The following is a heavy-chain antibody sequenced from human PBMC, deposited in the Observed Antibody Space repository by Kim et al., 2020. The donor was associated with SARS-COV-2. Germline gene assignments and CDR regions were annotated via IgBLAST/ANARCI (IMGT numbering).Heavy chain of an antibody. Sequence: SETLSLTCTVSGGSISSSSYYWGWIRQPPGKGLEWIGSIYYSGSTYYNPSLKSRVTISVDTSKNQFSLKLSSVTAADTAVYYCARVIAAAEYWFDPWGQGTLVTVSS. CDR2: IYYSGST. CDR1: GGSISSSSYY. J-gene: IGHJ5*02. CDR3: ARVIAAAEYWFDP. D-gene: IGHD6-13*01. V-gene: IGHV4-39*01.